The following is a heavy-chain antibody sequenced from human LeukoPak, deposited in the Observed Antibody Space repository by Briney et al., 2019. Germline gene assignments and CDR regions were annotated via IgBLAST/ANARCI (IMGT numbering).Heavy chain of an antibody. V-gene: IGHV3-7*04. D-gene: IGHD2-8*01. CDR2: IKLDGGEK. CDR3: ARGLSNGDSRYNWFGP. Sequence: PGGSLRLSCAASGFSFSDHWMNWVRQAPGKRLEWVANIKLDGGEKNYVDSVKGRFTISRDNVKNSLYLQMYSLRVEDTAVYYCARGLSNGDSRYNWFGPWGQGTLVRVSS. J-gene: IGHJ5*02. CDR1: GFSFSDHW.